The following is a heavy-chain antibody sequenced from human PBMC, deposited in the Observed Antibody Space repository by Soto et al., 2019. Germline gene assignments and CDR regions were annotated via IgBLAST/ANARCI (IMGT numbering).Heavy chain of an antibody. CDR2: ISTTSTYT. CDR1: GFTFSRYY. CDR3: ARDDGLSSTNVKAFDI. J-gene: IGHJ3*02. V-gene: IGHV3-21*01. Sequence: PGGSLRLSCAGSGFTFSRYYMNWVRQAPGKGLEWVSSISTTSTYTHYADSLKGRFTISRDNAKKLLYLQMDSLRAEDTAVYYCARDDGLSSTNVKAFDIWGQGTKVTVSS. D-gene: IGHD2-2*01.